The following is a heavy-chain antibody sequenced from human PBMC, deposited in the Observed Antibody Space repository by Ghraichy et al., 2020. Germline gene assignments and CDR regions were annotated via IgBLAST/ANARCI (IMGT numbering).Heavy chain of an antibody. Sequence: ASVKVSCKASGYTFTGYYMHWVRQAPGQGLEWMGWINPNSGGTNYAQKFQGRVTMTRDTSISTAYMELSRLRSDDTAVYYCARGRDEQWLAEGPWGQGTLVTVSS. D-gene: IGHD6-19*01. CDR3: ARGRDEQWLAEGP. CDR2: INPNSGGT. V-gene: IGHV1-2*02. CDR1: GYTFTGYY. J-gene: IGHJ5*02.